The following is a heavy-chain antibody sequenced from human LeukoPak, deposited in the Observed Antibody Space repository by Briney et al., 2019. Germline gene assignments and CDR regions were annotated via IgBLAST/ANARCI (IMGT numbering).Heavy chain of an antibody. CDR2: IKQDGSEK. D-gene: IGHD2-2*01. J-gene: IGHJ4*02. V-gene: IGHV3-7*01. CDR1: GFTFSSYW. Sequence: GGSLRLSCAASGFTFSSYWMSWVRQAPGKGLEWVANIKQDGSEKYYVDSVKGRFTISRDNAKNSLYLQMNSLRAEDTAVYYCAREDCSSTSCYGHNFDYWGQGTPGTVSS. CDR3: AREDCSSTSCYGHNFDY.